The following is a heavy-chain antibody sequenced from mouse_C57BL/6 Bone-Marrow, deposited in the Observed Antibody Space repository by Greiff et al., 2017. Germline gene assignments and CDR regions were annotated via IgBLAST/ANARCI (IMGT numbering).Heavy chain of an antibody. CDR1: GYTFTSYW. D-gene: IGHD2-3*01. CDR3: TPKSLFYDGYYPFAY. CDR2: IHPNSGST. Sequence: QVQLQQPGAELVKPGASVKLSCKASGYTFTSYWMHWVKQRPGQGLEWIGMIHPNSGSTNYNEKFKSKATLTVDKSSSTAYMQLSSLTSADSAVYYCTPKSLFYDGYYPFAYWGQGTLVTVSA. J-gene: IGHJ3*01. V-gene: IGHV1-64*01.